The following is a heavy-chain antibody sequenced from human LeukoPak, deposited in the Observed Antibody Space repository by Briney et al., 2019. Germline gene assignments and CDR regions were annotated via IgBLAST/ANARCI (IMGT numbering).Heavy chain of an antibody. Sequence: GGSLRLSCAASGFTFSSYEMNWVRQAPGKGLEWVSYISSSGSTIYYADSVKGRFTISRDNAKNSLYLQMNSLRAEDTAVYYCASSVSSSWPYYYYYMDVWGKGTTVTVSS. V-gene: IGHV3-48*03. CDR2: ISSSGSTI. CDR3: ASSVSSSWPYYYYYMDV. CDR1: GFTFSSYE. D-gene: IGHD6-13*01. J-gene: IGHJ6*03.